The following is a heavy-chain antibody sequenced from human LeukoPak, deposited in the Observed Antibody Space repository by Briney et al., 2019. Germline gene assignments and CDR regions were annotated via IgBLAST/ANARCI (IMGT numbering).Heavy chain of an antibody. CDR2: ISTYNGDT. V-gene: IGHV1-18*01. CDR1: GYAYSKYG. D-gene: IGHD6-19*01. Sequence: GASVKVSCKASGYAYSKYGIAWVRQAPGQGLEWMGWISTYNGDTRYVQKFQGRVTVSSDTSTGTAYMELRSLRSDDTAVYYCARDPSNTSGWYIYFDHWGQGALVTVSS. CDR3: ARDPSNTSGWYIYFDH. J-gene: IGHJ4*02.